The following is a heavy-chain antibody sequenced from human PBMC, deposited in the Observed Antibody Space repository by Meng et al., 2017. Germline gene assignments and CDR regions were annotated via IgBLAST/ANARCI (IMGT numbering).Heavy chain of an antibody. Sequence: QGHLQKSGPGLVTPSGTPSLTSAVSGGSISSSNWWSWVRQPPGKGLEWIGEIYHSGSTNYNPSLKSRVTISVDKSKNQFSLKLSSGTAADTAVYYCARVVAATTLFLDYWGQGTLVTVSS. CDR1: GGSISSSNW. J-gene: IGHJ4*02. D-gene: IGHD2-15*01. CDR3: ARVVAATTLFLDY. CDR2: IYHSGST. V-gene: IGHV4-4*02.